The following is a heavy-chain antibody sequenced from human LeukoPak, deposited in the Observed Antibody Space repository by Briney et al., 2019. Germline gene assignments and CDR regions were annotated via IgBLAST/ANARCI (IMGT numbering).Heavy chain of an antibody. V-gene: IGHV3-21*01. J-gene: IGHJ6*03. CDR3: ARDSPGTANYYMDV. D-gene: IGHD1-14*01. CDR2: ISGSSSYI. CDR1: GFTFSSYS. Sequence: GGSLRLSCAASGFTFSSYSMNWVRQAPGKGLEWVSSISGSSSYIYYADSVKGRFTISRDNAKNSLYLQMNSLRAEDTAVYYCARDSPGTANYYMDVWGKGTTVTVSS.